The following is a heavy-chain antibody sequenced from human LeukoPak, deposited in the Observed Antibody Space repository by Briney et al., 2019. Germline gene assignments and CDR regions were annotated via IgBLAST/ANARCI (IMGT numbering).Heavy chain of an antibody. CDR2: ISSSGDST. J-gene: IGHJ4*02. V-gene: IGHV3-48*04. D-gene: IGHD5-18*01. CDR3: ARDLAYGYEEFDY. CDR1: GFTFSSYA. Sequence: QPGRSLRLSCAASGFTFSSYAMHWVRQAPGKGLEWVSYISSSGDSTTYADSVRGRFTVSRDNAMNSLYLQMNSLRVEDTAVYYCARDLAYGYEEFDYWGQGTLVTVSS.